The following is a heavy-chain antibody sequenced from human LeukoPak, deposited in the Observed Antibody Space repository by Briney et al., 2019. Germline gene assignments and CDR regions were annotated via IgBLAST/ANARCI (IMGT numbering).Heavy chain of an antibody. CDR2: INPSTGGT. D-gene: IGHD6-13*01. Sequence: PGASVKVSCKASGYTFPNYYIHWVRQAPGQGLEWMAIINPSTGGTHYAQRFQGRVTVTRDTSTSTVHMELSSLRSEDTAVYYCARDLGDTSRFLWGNYFDHWGQGTLVTVSS. CDR1: GYTFPNYY. V-gene: IGHV1-46*01. J-gene: IGHJ4*02. CDR3: ARDLGDTSRFLWGNYFDH.